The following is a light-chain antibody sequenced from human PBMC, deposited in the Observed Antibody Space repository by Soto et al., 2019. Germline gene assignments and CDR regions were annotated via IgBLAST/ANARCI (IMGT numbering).Light chain of an antibody. CDR2: DAS. CDR3: QQYDNLPLCT. V-gene: IGKV1-33*01. Sequence: DIQMTQSPSSLSASVGDRVTITCQASQDISNYLNWYQQKPGKAPKLLIYDASNLETGVPSRFSGSGSGTDFTFTISSLQPKDIATYYCQQYDNLPLCTFGQGTKLEIK. CDR1: QDISNY. J-gene: IGKJ2*02.